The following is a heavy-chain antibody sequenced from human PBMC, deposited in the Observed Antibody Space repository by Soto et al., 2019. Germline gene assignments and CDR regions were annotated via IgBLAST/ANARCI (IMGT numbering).Heavy chain of an antibody. V-gene: IGHV1-69*18. D-gene: IGHD4-4*01. CDR2: IIPLIGTA. CDR1: GGTFSTYG. Sequence: QVQLVQSGAEVRKPGSSVTVSCKASGGTFSTYGITWVRQAPGQGLEWMGNIIPLIGTANYAQRFRGRVTITADESTTTAYMELTRLRSEDKAVYYCARVVMTTVPASFYYGLDVWGQGTTVTVSS. J-gene: IGHJ6*02. CDR3: ARVVMTTVPASFYYGLDV.